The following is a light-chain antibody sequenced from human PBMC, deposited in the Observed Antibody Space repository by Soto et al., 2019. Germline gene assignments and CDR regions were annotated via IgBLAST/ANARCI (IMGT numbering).Light chain of an antibody. CDR3: QQRSNWPIT. Sequence: EIVMTQSPATLSVSPGERATLSCRASQSLSFNLAWYQQKPGQAPRLLIYDASNRATGIPARFSGSGSGTDFTLTISRLEPEDFAVYYCQQRSNWPITFGQGTRLRL. CDR1: QSLSFN. J-gene: IGKJ5*01. CDR2: DAS. V-gene: IGKV3-11*01.